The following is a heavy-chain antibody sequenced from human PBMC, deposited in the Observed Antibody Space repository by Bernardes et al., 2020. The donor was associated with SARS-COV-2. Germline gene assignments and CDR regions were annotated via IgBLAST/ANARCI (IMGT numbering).Heavy chain of an antibody. J-gene: IGHJ6*03. CDR1: GGSISSSAYY. D-gene: IGHD2-2*01. Sequence: SETLSLTCTVSGGSISSSAYYWGWIRQPPGKGLEWIGTIYYSGNTFYSPSLKSRVTISVDTSKNQFSLKLNSVTAADTAAYYCARALCSRSSCYGYYYYYMDVWGKGTTVIVSS. CDR3: ARALCSRSSCYGYYYYYMDV. CDR2: IYYSGNT. V-gene: IGHV4-39*07.